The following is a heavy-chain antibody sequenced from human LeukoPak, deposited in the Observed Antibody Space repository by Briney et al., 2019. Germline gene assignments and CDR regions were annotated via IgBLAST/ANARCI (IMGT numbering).Heavy chain of an antibody. D-gene: IGHD5-24*01. CDR2: IFYSGNT. J-gene: IGHJ4*02. V-gene: IGHV4-59*01. CDR3: AKGDGYNRY. CDR1: GASISSYY. Sequence: SETLSLTCTVSGASISSYYWSWLRQPPGKGLEWIGHIFYSGNTNYNPSLKSRVTISVDTSKNQFSLSLSSVTPADTAAYFCAKGDGYNRYWGQGTLVTVSS.